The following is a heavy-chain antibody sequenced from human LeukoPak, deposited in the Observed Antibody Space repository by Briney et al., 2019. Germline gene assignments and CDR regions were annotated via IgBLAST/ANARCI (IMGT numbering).Heavy chain of an antibody. CDR3: AKDLIDYYDSSGYYS. CDR2: ISYDGSNK. CDR1: GFTFSSYG. V-gene: IGHV3-30*18. D-gene: IGHD3-22*01. Sequence: GRSLRLSCAASGFTFSSYGMHWVRQAPGKGLEWVAVISYDGSNKYYADSVKGRFTISRDNSKNTLYLQMNSLRAEDTAVYYCAKDLIDYYDSSGYYSWGQGTLVTVSS. J-gene: IGHJ4*02.